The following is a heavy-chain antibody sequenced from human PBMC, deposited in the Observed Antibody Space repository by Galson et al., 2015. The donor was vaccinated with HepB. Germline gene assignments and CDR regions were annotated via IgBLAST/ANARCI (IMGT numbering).Heavy chain of an antibody. D-gene: IGHD3-16*02. CDR1: GFTFSSYS. CDR3: AKFDTASRYRVGY. CDR2: ISSSGGST. Sequence: SLRLSCAASGFTFSSYSMNWVRQAPGKGLEWVSYISSSGGSTYYADSVKGRFTISRDNSKNTLYLQMNSLRAEDAAVYYCAKFDTASRYRVGYWGQGTLVTVSS. J-gene: IGHJ4*02. V-gene: IGHV3-23*01.